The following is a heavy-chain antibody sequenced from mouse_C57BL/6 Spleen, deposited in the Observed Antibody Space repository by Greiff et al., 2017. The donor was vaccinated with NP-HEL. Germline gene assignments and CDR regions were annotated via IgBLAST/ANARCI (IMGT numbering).Heavy chain of an antibody. CDR1: GYTFTSYW. V-gene: IGHV1-55*01. D-gene: IGHD3-3*01. CDR2: IYPGSGSS. Sequence: VQLQQPGAELVKPGASVKMSCKASGYTFTSYWITWVKQRPGQGLEWIGDIYPGSGSSNNNEKFKSKAPLTVDTSSSTAYLQLSSRTSEDSAVYYCARGGGRGWYFDVWGTGTTVTVSS. J-gene: IGHJ1*03. CDR3: ARGGGRGWYFDV.